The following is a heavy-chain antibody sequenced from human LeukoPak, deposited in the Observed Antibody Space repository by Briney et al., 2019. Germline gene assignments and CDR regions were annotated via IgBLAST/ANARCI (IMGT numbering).Heavy chain of an antibody. CDR2: IYSDGST. CDR3: ARDQRSESYYPWGWFDP. Sequence: ETLSLTCTVSGGSISSYYWSWVRQAPGKGLEWVSAIYSDGSTYYTDSVKGRFTISRDNSKNTLYLQMNSLRPEDTAVYYCARDQRSESYYPWGWFDPWGQGTLVTVSS. V-gene: IGHV3-53*05. CDR1: GGSISSYY. J-gene: IGHJ5*02. D-gene: IGHD1-26*01.